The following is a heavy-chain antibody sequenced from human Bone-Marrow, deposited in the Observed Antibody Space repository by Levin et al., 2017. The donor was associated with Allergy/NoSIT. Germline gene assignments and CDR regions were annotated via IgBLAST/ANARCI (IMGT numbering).Heavy chain of an antibody. CDR2: ISAGGDTT. CDR1: GFTFGSYV. J-gene: IGHJ4*02. D-gene: IGHD4-23*01. Sequence: ASVKVSCAASGFTFGSYVMAWVRQAPGKGLEWVSAISAGGDTTYYADSVKGRFTISRDNSKTTLYLQMNSLRADDTAIYYCAKASGGGNSILFDYWGQGTLVTVSS. V-gene: IGHV3-23*01. CDR3: AKASGGGNSILFDY.